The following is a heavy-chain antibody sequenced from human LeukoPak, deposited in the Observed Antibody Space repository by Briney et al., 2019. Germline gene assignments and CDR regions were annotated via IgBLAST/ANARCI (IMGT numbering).Heavy chain of an antibody. D-gene: IGHD2-15*01. J-gene: IGHJ4*02. CDR2: IYSGGST. Sequence: PGGSLRLSCAASGFTVSSNYMSWVRQAPGKGLEWVSVIYSGGSTYYADSVKGRFTISRDNSKNTLYLQMNSLRAEDTAVYYCAREPVVAATGGGYWGQGTLVTVSS. V-gene: IGHV3-53*01. CDR1: GFTVSSNY. CDR3: AREPVVAATGGGY.